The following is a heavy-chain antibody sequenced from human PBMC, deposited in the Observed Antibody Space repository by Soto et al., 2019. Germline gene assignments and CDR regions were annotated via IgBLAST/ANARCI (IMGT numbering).Heavy chain of an antibody. CDR1: GGSFSGYY. CDR2: INHSGST. D-gene: IGHD2-15*01. J-gene: IGHJ6*02. V-gene: IGHV4-34*01. Sequence: ETLSLTCAVYGGSFSGYYWSLIRQPPGKGLEWIGEINHSGSTNYNPSLKSRVTISVDTSKNQFSLNLSSVTAADTAVYYCARGPYCSGGTCYRGMDVWGQGTTVTVSS. CDR3: ARGPYCSGGTCYRGMDV.